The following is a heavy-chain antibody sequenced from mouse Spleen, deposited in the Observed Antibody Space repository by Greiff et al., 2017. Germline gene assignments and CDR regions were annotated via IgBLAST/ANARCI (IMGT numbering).Heavy chain of an antibody. J-gene: IGHJ3*01. Sequence: LQQPGSELVRPGASVKLSCKASGYTFTSYWMHWVKQRHGQGLEWIGNIYPGSGSTNYDEKFKSKGTLTVDTSSSTAYMHLCSLTSEDSAVYYCTRSGYDGAWFAYWGQGTLVTVSA. CDR1: GYTFTSYW. CDR3: TRSGYDGAWFAY. V-gene: IGHV1S22*01. D-gene: IGHD2-2*01. CDR2: IYPGSGST.